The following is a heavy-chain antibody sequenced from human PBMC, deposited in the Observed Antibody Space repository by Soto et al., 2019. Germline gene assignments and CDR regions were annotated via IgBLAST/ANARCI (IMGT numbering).Heavy chain of an antibody. CDR2: IYYSGST. D-gene: IGHD3-9*01. CDR1: GGSISSGGYY. J-gene: IGHJ3*02. Sequence: SETLSLTCTVSGGSISSGGYYWSWIRQHPGKGLEWIGYIYYSGSTYYNPSLKSRVTISVDTSKNQFSLKLSSVTAADTAVYYCARCVDYDILTEGAFDIWSQGTMVT. CDR3: ARCVDYDILTEGAFDI. V-gene: IGHV4-31*03.